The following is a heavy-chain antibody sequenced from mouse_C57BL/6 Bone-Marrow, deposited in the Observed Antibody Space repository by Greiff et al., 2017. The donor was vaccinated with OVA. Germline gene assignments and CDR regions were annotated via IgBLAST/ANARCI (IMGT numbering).Heavy chain of an antibody. V-gene: IGHV5-6*01. J-gene: IGHJ2*01. CDR2: ISSGGSYT. CDR3: ARRDYYFDY. Sequence: EVQLVESGGDLVKPGGSLKLSCAASGFTFSSYGMSWVRQTPDKRLEWVATISSGGSYTYYPDSVKGRSTISRDNAKNTLYLRMSSLKSEDTAMDYCARRDYYFDYWGQGTTLTVSS. CDR1: GFTFSSYG. D-gene: IGHD3-3*01.